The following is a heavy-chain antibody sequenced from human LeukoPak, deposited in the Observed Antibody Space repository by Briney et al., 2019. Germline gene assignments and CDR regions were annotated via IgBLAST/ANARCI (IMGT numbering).Heavy chain of an antibody. J-gene: IGHJ4*02. Sequence: SQTLSLTCTVSGGSISSGGYYWSWIRQHPGKGLEWIGYIYYSGSTYYNPSLKSRVTKSVDTSKNQFSLKLSSVTAADTAVYYCAREASRSWFVPYLDYWGQGTLVTVSS. CDR2: IYYSGST. V-gene: IGHV4-31*03. D-gene: IGHD6-13*01. CDR1: GGSISSGGYY. CDR3: AREASRSWFVPYLDY.